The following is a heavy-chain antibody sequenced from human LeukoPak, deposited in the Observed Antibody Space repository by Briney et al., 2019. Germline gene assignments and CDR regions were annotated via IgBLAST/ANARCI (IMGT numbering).Heavy chain of an antibody. D-gene: IGHD6-13*01. CDR2: ISGGGGGT. J-gene: IGHJ4*02. CDR3: GKTSTPISAAGVLEN. V-gene: IGHV3-23*01. CDR1: GFTFRSCA. Sequence: GGSLRLSSAPSGFTFRSCAMSCVCQAPGQGLEWVSSISGGGGGTYYANSVKGRFTISRDNSKSTLYLQMNGLRAEDTAVYYCGKTSTPISAAGVLENWGQGTLVTVSS.